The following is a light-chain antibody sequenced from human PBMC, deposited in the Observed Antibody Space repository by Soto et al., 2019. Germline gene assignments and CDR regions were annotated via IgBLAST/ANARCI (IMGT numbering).Light chain of an antibody. CDR2: DAS. J-gene: IGKJ5*01. V-gene: IGKV3-11*01. CDR3: QQRNTWPPIT. CDR1: QSVRTY. Sequence: EIVLTQYPVTLPLSPGERATLSYRASQSVRTYLAWYQVKPGQAPRLLISDASRRASGVPARFSGSGSGTDFTLTISSLEPEYFALYYCQQRNTWPPITFGHGTRLEI.